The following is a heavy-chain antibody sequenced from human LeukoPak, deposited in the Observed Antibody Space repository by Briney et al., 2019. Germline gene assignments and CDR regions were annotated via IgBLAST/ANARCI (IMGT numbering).Heavy chain of an antibody. Sequence: SETLSLTCTVSGGSISSYYWSWIRQPPGKGLEWIGYIYYSGSTNYNPSLKSRVTISVDTSKNQFSLKLSSVTAADTAVYYCARDDYYDILTGYSPGVWGQGTLVTVSS. CDR2: IYYSGST. D-gene: IGHD3-9*01. CDR1: GGSISSYY. J-gene: IGHJ4*02. V-gene: IGHV4-59*01. CDR3: ARDDYYDILTGYSPGV.